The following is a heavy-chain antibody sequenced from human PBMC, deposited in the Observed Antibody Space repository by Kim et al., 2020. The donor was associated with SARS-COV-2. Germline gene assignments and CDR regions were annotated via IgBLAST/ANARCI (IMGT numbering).Heavy chain of an antibody. CDR3: ARGAASNHWYFDL. CDR2: INHSGST. Sequence: SETLSLTCAVYGGSFSGYYWSWIRQPPGKGLEWIGEINHSGSTNYNPSLKSRVTISVDTSKNQFSLKMRTVTAADTAAYYCARGAASNHWYFDLWGRGTL. CDR1: GGSFSGYY. D-gene: IGHD6-13*01. V-gene: IGHV4-34*01. J-gene: IGHJ2*01.